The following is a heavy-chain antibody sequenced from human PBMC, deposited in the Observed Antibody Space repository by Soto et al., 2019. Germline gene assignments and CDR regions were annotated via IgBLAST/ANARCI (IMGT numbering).Heavy chain of an antibody. Sequence: EVHLVESGGGLVQPGGSLRLSCAASGFTFSSYSLNWVRQAPGKGLEWVSYITSSGTTVYYADSVRGRFTISRDNAKNSLYLQRNSLREDHTAVYYCARGSGNWAYYCDFWGRGTLVTVSS. CDR3: ARGSGNWAYYCDF. CDR2: ITSSGTTV. CDR1: GFTFSSYS. V-gene: IGHV3-48*02. J-gene: IGHJ4*02. D-gene: IGHD1-1*01.